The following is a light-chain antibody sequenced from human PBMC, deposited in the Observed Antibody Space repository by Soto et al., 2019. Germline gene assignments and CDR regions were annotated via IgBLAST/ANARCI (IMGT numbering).Light chain of an antibody. Sequence: EIVLTQSRAALSLSPGERATLYCSASQSIGIYLAWYRQKPGQAPRLLIYGASNRATGIPARISGSGSGTDFTLTITSLEPEDFAVYYCQQYGSSRWTFGQGTKVDIK. J-gene: IGKJ1*01. CDR3: QQYGSSRWT. CDR2: GAS. V-gene: IGKV3-11*01. CDR1: QSIGIY.